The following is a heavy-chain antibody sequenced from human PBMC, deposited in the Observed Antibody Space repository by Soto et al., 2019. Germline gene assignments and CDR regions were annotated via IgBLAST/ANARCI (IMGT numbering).Heavy chain of an antibody. Sequence: SEALSLTSTVSGRSIIGYYWSWILQPPGKGLEWIGYIYYSGTTNYNPSLKSRVTISVDTSKNQFSLNLRSVTAADTAVYYCAGLPGAGYGGVFDPWGQGILVTVSS. V-gene: IGHV4-59*01. CDR3: AGLPGAGYGGVFDP. D-gene: IGHD2-8*02. CDR1: GRSIIGYY. CDR2: IYYSGTT. J-gene: IGHJ5*02.